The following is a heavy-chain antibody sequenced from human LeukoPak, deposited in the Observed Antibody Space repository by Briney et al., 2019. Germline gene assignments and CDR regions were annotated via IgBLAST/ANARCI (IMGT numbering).Heavy chain of an antibody. CDR3: AKDMRYSSDL. CDR2: ITGDGSRT. CDR1: GFSFSRSW. Sequence: GGSLRLSCVASGFSFSRSWMHWVRQVPGKGLVWVSVITGDGSRTTYADSAKCRFTISRDNAKHTVYLQMNSLRAEDTAVYYCAKDMRYSSDLWGPGTVVTVSS. V-gene: IGHV3-74*01. D-gene: IGHD6-19*01. J-gene: IGHJ5*02.